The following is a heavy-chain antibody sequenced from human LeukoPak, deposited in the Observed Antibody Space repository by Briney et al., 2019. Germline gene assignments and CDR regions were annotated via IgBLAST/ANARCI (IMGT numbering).Heavy chain of an antibody. V-gene: IGHV3-7*01. J-gene: IGHJ4*02. CDR1: GFTFSSYS. CDR3: AREYYYDSSGYGSFGY. CDR2: IKEDGSEK. Sequence: PGGSLRLSCAASGFTFSSYSMNWVRQAPGKGLEWVANIKEDGSEKYYVDSVKGRFTISRDNAKNSLYLQMNSLRAEDTAMYYCAREYYYDSSGYGSFGYWGQGTLVTVSS. D-gene: IGHD3-22*01.